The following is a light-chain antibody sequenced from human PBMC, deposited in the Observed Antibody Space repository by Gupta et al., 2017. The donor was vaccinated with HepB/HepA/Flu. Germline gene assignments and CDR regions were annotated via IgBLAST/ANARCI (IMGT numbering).Light chain of an antibody. V-gene: IGKV3-20*01. Sequence: EHVLTQSPDTLSLSPGERATRFCRASQSVRSNYLAWYQQKPGQAPRLLIYGASSRATGISDRFSGSGSGTXFTLTIXRLEAEDFAVYYCQHYSSSTWTFGXGTKVEIK. CDR1: QSVRSNY. CDR3: QHYSSSTWT. J-gene: IGKJ1*01. CDR2: GAS.